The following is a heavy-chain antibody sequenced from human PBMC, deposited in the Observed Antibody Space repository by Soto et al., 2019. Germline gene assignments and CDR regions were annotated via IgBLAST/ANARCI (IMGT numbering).Heavy chain of an antibody. CDR1: GYSFTSYW. J-gene: IGHJ6*02. Sequence: PGESLKISCKGSGYSFTSYWIGWVRQMPGKGLEWMGIIYPGDSDTRYSPSFQGQVTISADKSISTAYLQWSSLKASDTAMYYCARSLNDRRYYYYGMDVWGQGTTVTVSS. D-gene: IGHD2-8*01. CDR2: IYPGDSDT. V-gene: IGHV5-51*01. CDR3: ARSLNDRRYYYYGMDV.